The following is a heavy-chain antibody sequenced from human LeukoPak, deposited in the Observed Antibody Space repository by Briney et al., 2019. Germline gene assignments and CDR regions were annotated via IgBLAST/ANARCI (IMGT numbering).Heavy chain of an antibody. D-gene: IGHD3-9*01. CDR1: GLTFSSYW. J-gene: IGHJ5*02. Sequence: GGSLRLSCAASGLTFSSYWLSWVRQPPGKGLEWVAKIKQDGSEKYNVDSVKGGFTISRDNAKNSLYLQMNSLRAEDTAVYYCASHRNYSPGPYDILTGSYVRKQANNWFDPWGQGTLVTVSS. CDR2: IKQDGSEK. CDR3: ASHRNYSPGPYDILTGSYVRKQANNWFDP. V-gene: IGHV3-7*01.